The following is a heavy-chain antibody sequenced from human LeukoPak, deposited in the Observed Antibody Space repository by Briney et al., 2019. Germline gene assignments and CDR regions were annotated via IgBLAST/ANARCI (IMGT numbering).Heavy chain of an antibody. V-gene: IGHV3-21*01. J-gene: IGHJ4*02. CDR3: ARDQAGYCGGDCYKQFDY. Sequence: GGSLRLSCAASGFTFSSYSMNWVRQAPGKGLEWVSSISSSSSYICYADSVKGRFTISRDNAKNSLYLQMNSLRAEDTALYYCARDQAGYCGGDCYKQFDYWGQGTLVTVSS. D-gene: IGHD2-21*02. CDR1: GFTFSSYS. CDR2: ISSSSSYI.